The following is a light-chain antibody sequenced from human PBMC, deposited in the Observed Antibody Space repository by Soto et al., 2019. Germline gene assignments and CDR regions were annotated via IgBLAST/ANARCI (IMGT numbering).Light chain of an antibody. CDR2: AAF. V-gene: IGKV1-9*01. J-gene: IGKJ4*01. CDR1: QGISSY. CDR3: QQLNSYPLT. Sequence: DIQLTQSPSFLSASVGDRVTITCRASQGISSYLAWYQQKPGKAPKLLFNAAFTLQSGVPSRFSGSGSGTEFTLTISSLQPEDFATYYCQQLNSYPLTFGGGTKVEIK.